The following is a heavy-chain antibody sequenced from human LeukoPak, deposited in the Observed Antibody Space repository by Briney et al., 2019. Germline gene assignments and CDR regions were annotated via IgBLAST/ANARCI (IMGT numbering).Heavy chain of an antibody. V-gene: IGHV3-48*03. Sequence: GGSLRLSCAASGFTFSSYEMNWVRQAPGKGLEWVSYISSSGSTIYYADSVKGRFTISRDNSKNTLYLQMNSLRAEDTAVYYCAKKGHWGIAVAGYFDYWGQGTLVTVSS. CDR1: GFTFSSYE. J-gene: IGHJ4*02. CDR2: ISSSGSTI. D-gene: IGHD6-19*01. CDR3: AKKGHWGIAVAGYFDY.